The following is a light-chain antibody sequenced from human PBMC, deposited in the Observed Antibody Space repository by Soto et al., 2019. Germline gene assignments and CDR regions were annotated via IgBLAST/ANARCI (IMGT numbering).Light chain of an antibody. CDR2: GAF. CDR3: QQYNNWPLT. V-gene: IGKV3-15*01. Sequence: EIVMTQSPATLSVSPGERATLSCRASQGVSSNLAWYQQKPGQAPSLLIYGAFIRATGIPARFSGSGSETEFTLTISSLQSEDFAVYCCQQYNNWPLTFGQGTKVEIK. J-gene: IGKJ1*01. CDR1: QGVSSN.